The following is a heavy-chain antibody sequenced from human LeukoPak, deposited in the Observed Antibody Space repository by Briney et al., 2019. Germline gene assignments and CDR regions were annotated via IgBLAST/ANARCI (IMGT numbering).Heavy chain of an antibody. D-gene: IGHD6-6*01. CDR2: ISSSSSYT. V-gene: IGHV3-11*06. J-gene: IGHJ4*02. Sequence: GGSLRLSCAASGFTFSDYYMTWIRQAPGKGLEWVSYISSSSSYTNYADSVKGRFTISRDNAKNSLYVQMNSLRAEDTAVYYYARGGGSSSAYFDYWGQGTLVTVSS. CDR1: GFTFSDYY. CDR3: ARGGGSSSAYFDY.